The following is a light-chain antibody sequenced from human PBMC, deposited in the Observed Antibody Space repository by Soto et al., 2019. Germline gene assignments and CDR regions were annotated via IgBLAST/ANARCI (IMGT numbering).Light chain of an antibody. CDR2: DAS. Sequence: EIVLTQSPATVSLSPGERVTLSCRASQYVNIYLAWYQQKPGQAPRLLIYDASNRATGVPARFSGSGSGTDFTLTISRLEPEDFAVYYCQQYGSSPRTFGQGTKV. J-gene: IGKJ1*01. CDR1: QYVNIY. V-gene: IGKV3-20*01. CDR3: QQYGSSPRT.